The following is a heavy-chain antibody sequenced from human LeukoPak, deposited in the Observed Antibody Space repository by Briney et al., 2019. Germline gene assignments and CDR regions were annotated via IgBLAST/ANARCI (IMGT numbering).Heavy chain of an antibody. V-gene: IGHV3-30*04. J-gene: IGHJ4*02. CDR3: ARGGIAVAGTSPGLDY. CDR2: ISYDGSNK. Sequence: GGSLRLSCAVSGFTFSSYAMHWVRQAPGKGLEWVAVISYDGSNKYYADSVKGRFTISRDNSKNTLYLQMNSLRAEDTAVYYCARGGIAVAGTSPGLDYWGQGTLVTVSS. CDR1: GFTFSSYA. D-gene: IGHD6-19*01.